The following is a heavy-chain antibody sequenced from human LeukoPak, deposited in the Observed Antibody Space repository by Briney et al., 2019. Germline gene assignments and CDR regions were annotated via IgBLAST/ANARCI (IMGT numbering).Heavy chain of an antibody. CDR3: ARGGGSYF. D-gene: IGHD1-26*01. CDR2: INSDGSST. CDR1: GFTFSSYW. V-gene: IGHV3-74*01. Sequence: PGGSLRLSCAASGFTFSSYWMHWVRQAPGKGLVRVSRINSDGSSTSYADSVKGRFTISRDNAKNTLYLQMNSLRAEDTAVYYCARGGGSYFWGQGTLVTVSS. J-gene: IGHJ4*02.